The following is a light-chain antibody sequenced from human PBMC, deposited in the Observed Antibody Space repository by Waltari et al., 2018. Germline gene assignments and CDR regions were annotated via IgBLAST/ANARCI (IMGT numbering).Light chain of an antibody. J-gene: IGKJ4*01. CDR3: QQANSFPL. V-gene: IGKV1-12*01. CDR2: GAS. CDR1: QSISSW. Sequence: DRVTITCRASQSISSWLAWYQQKPGKAPNLLIYGASNLQSGVPSRFSGSGSGTDFTLTISSLQPEDFATYYCQQANSFPLFGGGTKVEIK.